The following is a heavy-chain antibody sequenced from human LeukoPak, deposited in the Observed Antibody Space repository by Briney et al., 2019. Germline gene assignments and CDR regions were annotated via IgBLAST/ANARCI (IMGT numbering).Heavy chain of an antibody. CDR1: GYTFTGYY. CDR3: ARDRLPAAHDAFDI. J-gene: IGHJ3*02. V-gene: IGHV1-2*02. CDR2: INPNSGGT. Sequence: ASVKVSCKASGYTFTGYYMHWVRQAPGQGLEWMGWINPNSGGTNYAQKFQGRVTMTRDTSISTAYMELSRLRSNDTAVYYCARDRLPAAHDAFDIWGQGTMVTVSS. D-gene: IGHD2-2*01.